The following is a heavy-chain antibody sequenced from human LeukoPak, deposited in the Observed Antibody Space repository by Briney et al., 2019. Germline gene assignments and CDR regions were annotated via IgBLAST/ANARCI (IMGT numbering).Heavy chain of an antibody. V-gene: IGHV4-59*02. D-gene: IGHD2-8*01. CDR2: IHHSGST. CDR1: GDSVNSYY. CDR3: ARWNGGNRHFDC. J-gene: IGHJ4*02. Sequence: SETPSLTCTVSGDSVNSYYWNWIRQPPGKGPEWIGYIHHSGSTDNNPSLRSRLTMSVDTSRNQFSLDLSSVTAADTAVYYCARWNGGNRHFDCWGQGTLVTVSA.